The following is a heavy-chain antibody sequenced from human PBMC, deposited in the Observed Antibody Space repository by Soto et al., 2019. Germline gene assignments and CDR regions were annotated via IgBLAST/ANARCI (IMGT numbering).Heavy chain of an antibody. Sequence: QVQLVESGGGVVQPGRSLRLSCAASGFTFSSYGMHWVRQAPGKGLEWVAVISYDGSNKYYADSVKGRFTISRDNSKNTLYLQMNSLRAEDTAVYYCAKDVARGTGFYVDYWGQGTLVTVSS. CDR2: ISYDGSNK. CDR1: GFTFSSYG. CDR3: AKDVARGTGFYVDY. V-gene: IGHV3-30*18. J-gene: IGHJ4*02. D-gene: IGHD1-1*01.